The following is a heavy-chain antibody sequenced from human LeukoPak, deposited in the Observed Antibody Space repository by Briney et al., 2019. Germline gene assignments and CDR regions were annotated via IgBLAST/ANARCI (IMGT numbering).Heavy chain of an antibody. D-gene: IGHD3-10*01. J-gene: IGHJ3*02. CDR1: GYTFIDYY. CDR3: ARGRRVRGVIDAFDI. CDR2: INPNSGGT. Sequence: ASVKVSCKASGYTFIDYYMHWVRQAPGQGLEWMGWINPNSGGTNYAQNFQGRVTMTRDTSIRTVYMELSRLRSDDTAVYYCARGRRVRGVIDAFDIWGQGTMVTVSS. V-gene: IGHV1-2*02.